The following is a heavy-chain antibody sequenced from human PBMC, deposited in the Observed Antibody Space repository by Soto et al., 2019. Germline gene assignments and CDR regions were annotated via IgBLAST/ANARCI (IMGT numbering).Heavy chain of an antibody. CDR2: IYYSGST. V-gene: IGHV4-30-4*02. CDR1: GGSISSGDYY. J-gene: IGHJ4*02. CDR3: AREGNLGRWLQPLDF. Sequence: SSETLSLTCTVSGGSISSGDYYWSWIRQPPGKGLEWIGCIYYSGSTYYNPSLKSRVTISVDTSKNQFSLRLISVTAADTAKYFCAREGNLGRWLQPLDFWGQGTLVTVSS. D-gene: IGHD5-12*01.